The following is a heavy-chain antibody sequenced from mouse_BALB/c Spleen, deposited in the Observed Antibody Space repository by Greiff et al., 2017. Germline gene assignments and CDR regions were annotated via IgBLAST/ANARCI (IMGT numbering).Heavy chain of an antibody. Sequence: QVHVKQPGAELVKPGAPVKLSCKASGYTFTSYWMNWVKQRPGRGLEWIGRIDPSDSETHYNQKFKDKATLTVDKSSSTAYIQLSSLTSEDSAVYYCARSYGSSGDWYFDVWGAGTTVTVSS. D-gene: IGHD1-1*01. J-gene: IGHJ1*01. CDR2: IDPSDSET. CDR1: GYTFTSYW. CDR3: ARSYGSSGDWYFDV. V-gene: IGHV1-69*02.